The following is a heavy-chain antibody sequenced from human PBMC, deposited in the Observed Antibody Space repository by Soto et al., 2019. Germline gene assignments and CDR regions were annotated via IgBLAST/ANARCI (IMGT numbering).Heavy chain of an antibody. J-gene: IGHJ4*02. D-gene: IGHD1-7*01. CDR3: ARNILRGTTAY. CDR2: IIPIFGTA. V-gene: IGHV1-69*05. CDR1: GGTFSSYA. Sequence: SVKVSCKASGGTFSSYAISWVRQAPGQGLEWMGGIIPIFGTANYAQKFQGRVTITRDTSASTAYMELSSLRSEDTAVYYCARNILRGTTAYWGPGTLVTVSS.